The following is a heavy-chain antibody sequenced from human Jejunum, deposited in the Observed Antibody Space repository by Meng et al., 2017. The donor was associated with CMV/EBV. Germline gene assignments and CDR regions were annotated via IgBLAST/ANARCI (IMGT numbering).Heavy chain of an antibody. J-gene: IGHJ6*02. CDR3: ARQTVVAGSYYGMDV. CDR1: GFTVSSNS. D-gene: IGHD2-2*01. V-gene: IGHV3-66*02. Sequence: SGFTVSSNSLSWVRQAPGKGLEWVSIIYSGGTAYYADSVKGRFTISRDNSKNALSLQMGSLRAEDTAVYYCARQTVVAGSYYGMDVWGQGTTVTVSS. CDR2: IYSGGTA.